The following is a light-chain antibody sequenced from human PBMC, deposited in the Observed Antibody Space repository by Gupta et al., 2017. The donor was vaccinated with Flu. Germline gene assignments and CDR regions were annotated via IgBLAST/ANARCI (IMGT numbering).Light chain of an antibody. CDR3: STWDDSLNGVL. Sequence: QSVLTQPPSASGTPGQRVTISCSGSSSNIGSNALNWYQHLPGTAPKLLIYSDNQRPSGVPDRFSGSKSDTSASLAISGLQAEDEADYFCSTWDDSLNGVLFGGGTKLTVL. CDR2: SDN. J-gene: IGLJ2*01. CDR1: SSNIGSNA. V-gene: IGLV1-44*01.